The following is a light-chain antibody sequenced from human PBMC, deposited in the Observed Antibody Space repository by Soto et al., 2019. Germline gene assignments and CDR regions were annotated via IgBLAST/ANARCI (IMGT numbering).Light chain of an antibody. CDR2: KAS. J-gene: IGKJ1*01. V-gene: IGKV1-5*03. Sequence: DIQMTQSPSTLSGSVGDRVTITCRASQTISSWLAWYQQKPGKAPKLLIYKASTLKSGVPSRFSGSGSGTEFTLTISSPQHDAFATYYCQHTRTFGQRTKVDIK. CDR1: QTISSW. CDR3: QHTRT.